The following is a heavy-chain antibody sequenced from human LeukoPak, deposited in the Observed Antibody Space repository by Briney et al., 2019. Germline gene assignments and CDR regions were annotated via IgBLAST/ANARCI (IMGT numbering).Heavy chain of an antibody. CDR1: GGSISSYY. Sequence: PSEALSLTCTVSGGSISSYYWSWIRQPPGKGLEWIGYIYYSGSTNYNPSLKSRVTISVDTSKNQFSLKLSSVTAADTAVYYCARQSGTYYYDSSGYYYGVYFDYWGQGTLVTVSS. CDR2: IYYSGST. J-gene: IGHJ4*02. D-gene: IGHD3-22*01. CDR3: ARQSGTYYYDSSGYYYGVYFDY. V-gene: IGHV4-59*08.